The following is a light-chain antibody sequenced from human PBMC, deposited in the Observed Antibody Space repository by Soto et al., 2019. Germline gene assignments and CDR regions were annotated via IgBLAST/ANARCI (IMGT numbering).Light chain of an antibody. CDR1: ESVSSSY. CDR2: GAS. Sequence: EIVLPQSPGTLSLSPGERATLSCRASESVSSSYLAWYQQKPGQAPRVLIYGASSRATGIPDRFSGSGSGTDFTLTISILEPEDFAVYRCQQYGNLPVTFGQGTKLEIK. J-gene: IGKJ2*01. CDR3: QQYGNLPVT. V-gene: IGKV3-20*01.